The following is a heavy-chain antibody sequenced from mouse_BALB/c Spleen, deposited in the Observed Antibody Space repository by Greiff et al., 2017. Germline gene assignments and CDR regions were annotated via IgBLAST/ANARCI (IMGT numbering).Heavy chain of an antibody. CDR1: GFTFSSYG. D-gene: IGHD1-1*01. Sequence: EVQLVESGGDLVKPGGSLKLSCAASGFTFSSYGMSWVRQTPDKRLEWVATISSGGSYTYYPDSVKGRFTISRDNAKNTLYLQMSSLKSEDTAMYYCARHPLITTVVGYYAMDYWGQGTSVTVSS. J-gene: IGHJ4*01. CDR2: ISSGGSYT. V-gene: IGHV5-6*01. CDR3: ARHPLITTVVGYYAMDY.